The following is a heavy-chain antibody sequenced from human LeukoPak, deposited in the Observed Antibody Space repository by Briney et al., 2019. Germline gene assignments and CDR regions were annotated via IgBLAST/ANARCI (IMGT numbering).Heavy chain of an antibody. V-gene: IGHV1-18*01. D-gene: IGHD3-9*01. CDR1: GYTFTSYG. CDR2: ISAYNGNT. J-gene: IGHJ4*02. CDR3: ARDRERYFDWLTNSFDY. Sequence: ASVRVSCKASGYTFTSYGISWVRQAPGQGLEWMGWISAYNGNTNCAQKLQGRVTMTTDTSTSTAYMELRSLRSDDTAVYYCARDRERYFDWLTNSFDYWGQGTLVTVSS.